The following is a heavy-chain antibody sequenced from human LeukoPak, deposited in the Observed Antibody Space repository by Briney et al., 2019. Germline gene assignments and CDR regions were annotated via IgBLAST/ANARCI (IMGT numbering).Heavy chain of an antibody. V-gene: IGHV4-39*07. D-gene: IGHD3-9*01. CDR1: GGSISSSSYY. CDR3: ARDSSDFDWLPLDY. Sequence: SETLSLTCTVSGGSISSSSYYWGWIRQPPGKGLEWIGEINHSGSTNYNPSLKSRVTISVDTSKNQFSLKLSSVTAADTAVYYCARDSSDFDWLPLDYWGQGTLVTVSS. J-gene: IGHJ4*02. CDR2: INHSGST.